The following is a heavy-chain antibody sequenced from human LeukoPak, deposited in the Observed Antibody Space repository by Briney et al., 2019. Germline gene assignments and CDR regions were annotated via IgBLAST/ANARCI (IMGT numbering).Heavy chain of an antibody. CDR2: ISDDGSEK. Sequence: HPGGSLRLSCHASGIIFESYAMHWVRQTPRKGPERVAGISDDGSEKYYGDSVKGRFTVSRDNSKNTMFLEMNSLRGDDTAVYYCARRGIRGLIRGGWFDPWGQGTLVTVSS. V-gene: IGHV3-30*01. J-gene: IGHJ5*02. CDR1: GIIFESYA. D-gene: IGHD3-10*01. CDR3: ARRGIRGLIRGGWFDP.